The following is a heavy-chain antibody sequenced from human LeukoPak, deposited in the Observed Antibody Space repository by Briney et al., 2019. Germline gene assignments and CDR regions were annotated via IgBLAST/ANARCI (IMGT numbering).Heavy chain of an antibody. CDR1: GFTFSSYA. CDR3: AKDRSMGSSWSDY. CDR2: ISGSGGRT. D-gene: IGHD6-13*01. Sequence: GGSLRLSCAASGFTFSSYAMSWVRQAPGKGLEWVSAISGSGGRTYYADSVKGRFTTSRDNSKNTLYLQMNSLRAEDTAVYYCAKDRSMGSSWSDYWGQGTLVTVSS. V-gene: IGHV3-23*01. J-gene: IGHJ4*02.